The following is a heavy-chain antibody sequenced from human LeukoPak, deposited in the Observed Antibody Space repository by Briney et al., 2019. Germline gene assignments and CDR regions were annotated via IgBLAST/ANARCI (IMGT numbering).Heavy chain of an antibody. D-gene: IGHD2-15*01. Sequence: PGGSLRLSCAASGFTFSSYEMNWVRQAPGKGLEWVSYISSSGSTIYYADSVKGRFTISRDNAKNTLYLQMNSLRAEDTAVYYCARGVVVVAANGPRPYNWFDPWGQGTLVTVSS. J-gene: IGHJ5*02. CDR1: GFTFSSYE. V-gene: IGHV3-48*03. CDR2: ISSSGSTI. CDR3: ARGVVVVAANGPRPYNWFDP.